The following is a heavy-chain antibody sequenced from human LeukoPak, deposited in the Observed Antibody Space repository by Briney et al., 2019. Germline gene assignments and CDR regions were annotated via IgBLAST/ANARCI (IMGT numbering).Heavy chain of an antibody. CDR2: ISYDGSNK. CDR1: GFTFSSYG. V-gene: IGHV3-30*18. D-gene: IGHD2-15*01. CDR3: AKDYCSGGSCYSGSFYFDY. Sequence: PGGSLRLPCAASGFTFSSYGMHWVRQAPGKGLEWVAVISYDGSNKYYADSVKGRFTISRDNSKNTLYLQMNSLRAEDTAVYYCAKDYCSGGSCYSGSFYFDYWGQGTLVTVSS. J-gene: IGHJ4*02.